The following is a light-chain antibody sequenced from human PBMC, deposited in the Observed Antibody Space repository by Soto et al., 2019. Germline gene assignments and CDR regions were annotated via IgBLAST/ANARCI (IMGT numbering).Light chain of an antibody. CDR2: GVS. V-gene: IGLV2-23*02. CDR1: SSDVGGYSH. Sequence: QSALTQPASVSGSPGQSITISCTGTSSDVGGYSHVSWYQHHPGKAPKVLIFGVSERPSGISNRFSGSKSGNTASLTIFGLQAEDEAVYYCCSYAGPSTFVIFGGGTKLTVL. CDR3: CSYAGPSTFVI. J-gene: IGLJ2*01.